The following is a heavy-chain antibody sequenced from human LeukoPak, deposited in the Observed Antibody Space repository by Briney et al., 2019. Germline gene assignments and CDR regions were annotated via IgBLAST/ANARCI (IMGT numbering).Heavy chain of an antibody. CDR3: ARGGTLVQGVTILYGMGV. CDR1: GDTFTSYD. Sequence: GASVKVSCKTSGDTFTSYDMNWVRQATGQGLEWMGWMNPNSGNTVYAQKFRGRVTMTGDTSTSTAYMELSSLRSEDTAVYYCARGGTLVQGVTILYGMGVWGQGTTVTVSS. CDR2: MNPNSGNT. V-gene: IGHV1-8*01. J-gene: IGHJ6*02. D-gene: IGHD3-10*01.